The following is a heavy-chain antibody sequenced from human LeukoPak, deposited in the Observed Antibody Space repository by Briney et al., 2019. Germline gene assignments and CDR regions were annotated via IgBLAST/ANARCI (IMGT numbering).Heavy chain of an antibody. CDR3: ARGYYDSSGHYSGDAFDI. CDR1: GGSFSGYY. Sequence: SETLSLTCAVYGGSFSGYYWSWIRQPPGKGLEWIGEINHSGSTNYNPSLKSRVTISVDTSKNQFSLKLSSVTAADTAVYYCARGYYDSSGHYSGDAFDIWGQGTMVTVSS. CDR2: INHSGST. V-gene: IGHV4-34*01. D-gene: IGHD3-22*01. J-gene: IGHJ3*02.